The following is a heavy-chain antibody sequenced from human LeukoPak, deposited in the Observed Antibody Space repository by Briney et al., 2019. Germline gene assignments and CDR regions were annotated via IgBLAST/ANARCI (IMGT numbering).Heavy chain of an antibody. D-gene: IGHD4-11*01. CDR3: ARRLAVTGRYYFDY. Sequence: PSDTLSLTCTVSGGSISTYYGTWIPQPPWRELEAMGYIYYSGITNYNPSLKRRVPMSVDTSRHQFSLRLNSVTAADTAVYYCARRLAVTGRYYFDYWGQGSLVTVSS. V-gene: IGHV4-59*07. CDR1: GGSISTYY. CDR2: IYYSGIT. J-gene: IGHJ4*02.